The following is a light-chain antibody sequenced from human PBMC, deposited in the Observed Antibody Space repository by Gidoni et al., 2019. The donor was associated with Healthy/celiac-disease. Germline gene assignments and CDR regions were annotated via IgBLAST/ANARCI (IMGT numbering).Light chain of an antibody. J-gene: IGKJ4*01. V-gene: IGKV2-28*01. Sequence: DIVMTQSPLSLPVTPGEPASISCRSSQSLLHSNGYNYLDWYLPKPGQSPQLLSYLGSNRASGVPDRFSGSGSGTDFTLKLSRVEAKDVGVYYCMQALQTPLTFGGGTKVEIK. CDR2: LGS. CDR3: MQALQTPLT. CDR1: QSLLHSNGYNY.